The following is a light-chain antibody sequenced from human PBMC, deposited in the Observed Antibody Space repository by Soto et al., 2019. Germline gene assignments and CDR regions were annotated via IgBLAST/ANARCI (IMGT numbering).Light chain of an antibody. CDR1: SSDVGGYNY. J-gene: IGLJ1*01. CDR2: EVS. CDR3: SSYTTSRTFV. Sequence: ALTQPASVSGSPGQSITISCTGTSSDVGGYNYVSWYQQHPGKAPKLMIYEVSNRPSGVSNRFSGSKSGNTASLTISGLQTEDEADYYCSSYTTSRTFVFGTGTKVTVL. V-gene: IGLV2-14*01.